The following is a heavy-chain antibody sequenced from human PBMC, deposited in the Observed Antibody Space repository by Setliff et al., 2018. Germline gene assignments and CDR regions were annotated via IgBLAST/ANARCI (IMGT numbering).Heavy chain of an antibody. V-gene: IGHV1-18*01. D-gene: IGHD2-21*01. CDR2: ISVYNGKT. CDR1: GYTFTSYG. CDR3: ATEKFPGDWGDY. J-gene: IGHJ4*02. Sequence: ASVKVSCKASGYTFTSYGFSWVRQAPGQGLEWMGWISVYNGKTKYAQKFQGRVTMTTDTSTRTAYKEVTSLGSDDTAVYYCATEKFPGDWGDYWGQGTLV.